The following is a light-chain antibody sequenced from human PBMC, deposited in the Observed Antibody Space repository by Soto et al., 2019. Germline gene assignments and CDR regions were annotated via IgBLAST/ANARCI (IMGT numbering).Light chain of an antibody. CDR1: SSDVGGYNY. Sequence: QSVLAQPASVSGSPGQSITISCTGTSSDVGGYNYVSWYQQHPGKAPKLMIYEVSNRPSGVSNRFSGSKSGNAASLTISGLQAEDEADHYCSSYTSSSTHNYVFGTGTNVTVL. V-gene: IGLV2-14*01. CDR3: SSYTSSSTHNYV. CDR2: EVS. J-gene: IGLJ1*01.